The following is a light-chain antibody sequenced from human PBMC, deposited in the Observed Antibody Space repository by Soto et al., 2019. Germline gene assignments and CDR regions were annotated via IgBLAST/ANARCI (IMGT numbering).Light chain of an antibody. CDR2: EGS. CDR3: CSYAVSTTSRAFVV. CDR1: SNDVGTYNL. J-gene: IGLJ2*01. V-gene: IGLV2-23*01. Sequence: QSALTQPASVSGSRGQSITISCTGTSNDVGTYNLVSWYQLHPGKAPRLIIYEGSKRPSGVSYRFSASKSGNTASLTISGLQAEDEADYYCCSYAVSTTSRAFVVFGGGTKLTVL.